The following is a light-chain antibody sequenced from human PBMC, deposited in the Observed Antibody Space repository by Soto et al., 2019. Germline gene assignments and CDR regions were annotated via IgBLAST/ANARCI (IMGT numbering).Light chain of an antibody. V-gene: IGKV1-39*01. Sequence: DIQMTQSPSSLSASVGYRVTITCRASQTITNYLNWYQQQSGKAPKILIYATDTLQSGVPSRFSGSGSGTDYTLTISSLKNEDFATYYCQQSYNTTQTFGQGTKVDIK. CDR2: ATD. CDR1: QTITNY. J-gene: IGKJ1*01. CDR3: QQSYNTTQT.